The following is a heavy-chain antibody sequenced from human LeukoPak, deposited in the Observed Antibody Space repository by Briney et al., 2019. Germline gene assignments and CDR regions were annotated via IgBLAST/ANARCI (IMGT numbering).Heavy chain of an antibody. V-gene: IGHV4-39*07. CDR3: ARGGYYYGSGSLDY. D-gene: IGHD3-10*01. Sequence: SETLSLTCTVSGGSISSSSYYWGWIRQPPGKGLEWIGSIYYSGGTYYNPSLKSRVTISVDTSKNQFSLKLSSVTAADTAVYYCARGGYYYGSGSLDYWGQGTLVTVSS. CDR1: GGSISSSSYY. CDR2: IYYSGGT. J-gene: IGHJ4*02.